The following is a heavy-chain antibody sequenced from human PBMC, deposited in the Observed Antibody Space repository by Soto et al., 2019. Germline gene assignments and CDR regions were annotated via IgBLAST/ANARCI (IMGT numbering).Heavy chain of an antibody. D-gene: IGHD3-3*01. CDR2: IYYSGST. CDR3: ARYAIFGVVTEKTYYFDY. J-gene: IGHJ4*02. CDR1: GGSISSGGYY. V-gene: IGHV4-31*03. Sequence: QVQLQESGPGLVKPSQTLSLTCTVSGGSISSGGYYWSWIRQHPGKGLEWIGYIYYSGSTYYNPSLKSRVTISVDTSKNQFSLKLSSVTAADTAVYYCARYAIFGVVTEKTYYFDYWGQGTLVTVSS.